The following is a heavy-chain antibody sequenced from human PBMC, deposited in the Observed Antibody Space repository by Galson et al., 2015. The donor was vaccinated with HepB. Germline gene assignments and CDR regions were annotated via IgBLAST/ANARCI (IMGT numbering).Heavy chain of an antibody. V-gene: IGHV4-59*01. CDR3: ARELLPTGAFDI. Sequence: LSLTCTVSGGSISSYYWSWIRQPPGKGLEWIGYIYYSGSTNYNPSLKSRVTISVDTSKNQFSLKLSSVTAADTAVYYCARELLPTGAFDIWGQGTMVTVSS. CDR1: GGSISSYY. D-gene: IGHD2-15*01. J-gene: IGHJ3*02. CDR2: IYYSGST.